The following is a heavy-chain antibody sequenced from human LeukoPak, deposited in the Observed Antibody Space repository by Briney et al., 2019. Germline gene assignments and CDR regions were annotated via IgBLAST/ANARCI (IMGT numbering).Heavy chain of an antibody. Sequence: SETLSLTCSVSGVSIRSTDYYWVWIRQPPGKGLEWIGEINHSGSTNYNPSLKSRVTISVDTSKNQFSLKLSSVTAADTAVYYCARRITIFGVVTHFDYWGQGTLVTVSS. D-gene: IGHD3-3*01. CDR1: GVSIRSTDYY. V-gene: IGHV4-39*07. CDR2: INHSGST. CDR3: ARRITIFGVVTHFDY. J-gene: IGHJ4*02.